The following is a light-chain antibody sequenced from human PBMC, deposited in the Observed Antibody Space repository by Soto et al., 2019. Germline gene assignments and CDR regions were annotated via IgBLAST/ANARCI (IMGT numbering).Light chain of an antibody. CDR1: QSIRSY. CDR2: GAS. CDR3: QQSYTTPYT. V-gene: IGKV1-39*01. Sequence: IQMTQSPSSLSASVGDRVTITCQASQSIRSYLNWYHQKPGKTPQLLIYGASNLQSGAPSRFTGSGSGTHFTLTISSLQPEDFATYYRQQSYTTPYTFGQGTKLEIK. J-gene: IGKJ2*01.